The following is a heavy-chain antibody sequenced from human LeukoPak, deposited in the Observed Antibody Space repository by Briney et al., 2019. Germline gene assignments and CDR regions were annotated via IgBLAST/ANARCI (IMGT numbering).Heavy chain of an antibody. CDR2: ISAYNGNT. Sequence: ASVKVPCKASGYTFTSYGISWVRQAPGQGLEWMGWISAYNGNTNYAQKLQGRVTMTTDTSTSTAYMELRSLRSDDTAVYYCAREGELTYYYDSSGYYSDYWGQGTLVTVSS. V-gene: IGHV1-18*01. CDR1: GYTFTSYG. CDR3: AREGELTYYYDSSGYYSDY. J-gene: IGHJ4*02. D-gene: IGHD3-22*01.